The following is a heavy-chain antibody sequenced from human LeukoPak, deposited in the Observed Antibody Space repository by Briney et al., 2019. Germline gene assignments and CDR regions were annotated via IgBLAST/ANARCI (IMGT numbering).Heavy chain of an antibody. D-gene: IGHD3-22*01. J-gene: IGHJ4*02. CDR1: GYTFTGYY. Sequence: ASVKVSCKASGYTFTGYYMHWVRQAPGQGLEWMGWINPNSGGTNYAQKFQGRVTMTRDTSISTAYMELSRLRSDDTAVYYCARPMKQKYYYDSSGYYLDYWGPGTLVTVSS. CDR2: INPNSGGT. V-gene: IGHV1-2*02. CDR3: ARPMKQKYYYDSSGYYLDY.